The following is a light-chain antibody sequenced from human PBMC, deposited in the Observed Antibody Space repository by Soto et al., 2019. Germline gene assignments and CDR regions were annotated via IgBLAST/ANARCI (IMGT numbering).Light chain of an antibody. Sequence: DIQMTQSPSTLSASVGDRVTITCRASQSISNSLDWYQQKPGKAPKLLIYEASSLKSGVPSRFSGSGSGTEYTTTISSLQTDDSATYCYQQYNGYRSFGQGTKVEIK. CDR1: QSISNS. J-gene: IGKJ1*01. CDR2: EAS. CDR3: QQYNGYRS. V-gene: IGKV1-5*03.